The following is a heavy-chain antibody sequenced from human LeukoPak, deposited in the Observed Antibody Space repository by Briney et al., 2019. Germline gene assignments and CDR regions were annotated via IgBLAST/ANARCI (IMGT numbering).Heavy chain of an antibody. J-gene: IGHJ4*02. Sequence: GGSLRLSCAASGFTFSSYAMHWVRQAPGKGLEWVAVISYDGSNKYYADSVKGRFTISRDNSKNTLYLQMNSLRAEDTAVYYCARGERCFDWSYFDYWGQGTLVTASS. D-gene: IGHD3-9*01. CDR3: ARGERCFDWSYFDY. CDR2: ISYDGSNK. V-gene: IGHV3-30*04. CDR1: GFTFSSYA.